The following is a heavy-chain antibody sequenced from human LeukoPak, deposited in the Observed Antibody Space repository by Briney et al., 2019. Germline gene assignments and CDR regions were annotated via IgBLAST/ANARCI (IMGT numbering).Heavy chain of an antibody. D-gene: IGHD3-3*01. CDR3: ARNGLRFLEWPTYYYMDV. J-gene: IGHJ6*03. Sequence: GGSLRLSCAASGFTFSSYWMSWVRQAPGKGLEWVANIKQDGSEKYYVDSVKGRFTISRDNAKNSLCLQMNSLRAEDTAVYYCARNGLRFLEWPTYYYMDVWGKGTTVTVSS. CDR1: GFTFSSYW. V-gene: IGHV3-7*01. CDR2: IKQDGSEK.